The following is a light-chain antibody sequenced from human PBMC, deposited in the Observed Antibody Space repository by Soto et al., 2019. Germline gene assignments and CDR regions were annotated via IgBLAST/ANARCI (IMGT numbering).Light chain of an antibody. CDR3: QQYNNWPPYT. V-gene: IGKV3-15*01. CDR2: GAS. J-gene: IGKJ2*01. Sequence: DTVMTQSPATLSVSPGERATLSCRASQSVSSNLAWYQQKPGQAPRLLIYGASTRATGIPARFSGSGSGTEFTLTLSSLQSEDFAVYSCQQYNNWPPYTFGQGTKLEIK. CDR1: QSVSSN.